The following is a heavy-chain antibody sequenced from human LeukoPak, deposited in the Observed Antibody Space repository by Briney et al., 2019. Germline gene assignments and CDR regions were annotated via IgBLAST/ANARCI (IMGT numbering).Heavy chain of an antibody. J-gene: IGHJ4*02. CDR1: GDSVSRNTAG. CDR2: TYYRSKWYS. CDR3: ARGVIGLDY. V-gene: IGHV6-1*01. Sequence: SQTLSLTCAISGDSVSRNTAGWSWIRQSPSRGLEWLGRTYYRSKWYSDFAPSVRNRITINPDTSKNQFSLQLNSVTPEDTAVYYCARGVIGLDYWGQGTLVTVSS. D-gene: IGHD2/OR15-2a*01.